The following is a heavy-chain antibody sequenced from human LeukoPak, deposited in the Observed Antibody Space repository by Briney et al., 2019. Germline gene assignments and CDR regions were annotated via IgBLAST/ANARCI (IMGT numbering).Heavy chain of an antibody. D-gene: IGHD6-19*01. Sequence: ASVKVSCKASGYTFTGYYMHWVRQAPGQGLEWMGIINPSGGSTSYAQRFQGRVTMTRDTSTSTVYMELSSLRSEDTAVYYRARAGRSSGWYDYFDYWGQGTLVTVSS. CDR1: GYTFTGYY. V-gene: IGHV1-46*01. CDR3: ARAGRSSGWYDYFDY. CDR2: INPSGGST. J-gene: IGHJ4*02.